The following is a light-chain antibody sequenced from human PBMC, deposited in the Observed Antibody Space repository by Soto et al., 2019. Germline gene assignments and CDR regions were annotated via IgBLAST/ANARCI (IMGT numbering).Light chain of an antibody. J-gene: IGLJ1*01. CDR3: SSYTTTFTQV. V-gene: IGLV2-14*01. CDR1: SSDIGRYNY. Sequence: QSVLTQPASVSGSPGQSITISCTGTSSDIGRYNYVSWYQQHPGKVPKLLISGVTNRPSGVSDRFSGSKSGNTASLTISGLQAEDEADYYCSSYTTTFTQVFGTGTKVTVL. CDR2: GVT.